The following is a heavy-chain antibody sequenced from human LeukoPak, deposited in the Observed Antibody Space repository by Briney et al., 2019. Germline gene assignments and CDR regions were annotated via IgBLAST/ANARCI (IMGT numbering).Heavy chain of an antibody. J-gene: IGHJ2*01. CDR3: ARVSYYDTPPVL. CDR2: IYYSGST. V-gene: IGHV4-59*12. D-gene: IGHD3-9*01. CDR1: GGSISSYY. Sequence: SETLSLTCTVSGGSISSYYWSWIRQPPGKGLEWIGYIYYSGSTNYNPSLKSRVTISVDTSKNQLSLKLSSVTAADTAVYYCARVSYYDTPPVLWGRGTLVTVSS.